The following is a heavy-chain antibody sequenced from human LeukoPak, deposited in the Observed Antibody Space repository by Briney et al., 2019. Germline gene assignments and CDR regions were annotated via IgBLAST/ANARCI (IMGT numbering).Heavy chain of an antibody. CDR1: GFTVSSNY. Sequence: GGSLRLSCTASGFTVSSNYMSWVRQAPGKGLEWVSVIYSGGSTFYADSVKGRFTISRDNSKNMLYLQMNSLRAEDTAVYYCARLRSRAYWGQGTLVTVSS. CDR2: IYSGGST. J-gene: IGHJ4*02. V-gene: IGHV3-53*01. CDR3: ARLRSRAY. D-gene: IGHD3-10*01.